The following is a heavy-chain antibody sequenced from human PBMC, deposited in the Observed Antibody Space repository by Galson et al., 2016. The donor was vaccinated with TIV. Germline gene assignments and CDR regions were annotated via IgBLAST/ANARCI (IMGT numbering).Heavy chain of an antibody. CDR3: GRVGPFQFDSSGFTAN. D-gene: IGHD3-22*01. V-gene: IGHV1-18*01. Sequence: SCKASGYTFTSFGMTWVRQAPGQGLVWAGWTSAYNGHTNYAQKFQGRVTMTTYKSTRTAYLKRRSLRSEDTSVYFCGRVGPFQFDSSGFTANWGQGTLFTVSA. CDR2: TSAYNGHT. CDR1: GYTFTSFG. J-gene: IGHJ4*02.